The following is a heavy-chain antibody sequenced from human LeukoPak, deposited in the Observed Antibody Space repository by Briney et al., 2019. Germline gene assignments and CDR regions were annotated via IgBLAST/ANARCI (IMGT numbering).Heavy chain of an antibody. CDR3: ARGTYYDFWSGYLSP. CDR2: IYSGGST. CDR1: GFTVSSNY. J-gene: IGHJ5*02. D-gene: IGHD3-3*01. V-gene: IGHV3-53*01. Sequence: GGSLRLSCAASGFTVSSNYMSWVRQAPGKGLEWVSVIYSGGSTYYADSVKGRFTISRDNSKNTLYLQMSSLRAEDTAVYYCARGTYYDFWSGYLSPWGQGTLVTVSS.